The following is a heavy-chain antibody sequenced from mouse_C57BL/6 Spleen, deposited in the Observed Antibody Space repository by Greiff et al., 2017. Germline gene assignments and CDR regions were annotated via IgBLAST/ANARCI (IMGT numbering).Heavy chain of an antibody. D-gene: IGHD2-2*01. J-gene: IGHJ4*01. V-gene: IGHV5-6*02. Sequence: DVMLVESGGDLVKPGGSLKLSCAASGFTFSSYGMSWVRQTPDKRLEWVATISSGGSYTYYPDSVKGRFTISRDNAKNTLYLQMSSLKSEDTAMYCFARHRRGYDDAMDYWGQGTSVTVSS. CDR2: ISSGGSYT. CDR1: GFTFSSYG. CDR3: ARHRRGYDDAMDY.